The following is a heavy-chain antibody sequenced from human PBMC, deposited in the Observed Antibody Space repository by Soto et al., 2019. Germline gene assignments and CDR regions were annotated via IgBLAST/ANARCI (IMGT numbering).Heavy chain of an antibody. Sequence: GGSLRLSCAASGFTFSSYWMHWVRQAPGKGLVWVSRINSDGSSTSYADSVKGRFTISRAYAKNTLYLQMNSLRAEDTAVYYCVRTSLVVAAATREDYWGQGTLVTVSS. CDR1: GFTFSSYW. J-gene: IGHJ4*02. V-gene: IGHV3-74*01. D-gene: IGHD2-15*01. CDR2: INSDGSST. CDR3: VRTSLVVAAATREDY.